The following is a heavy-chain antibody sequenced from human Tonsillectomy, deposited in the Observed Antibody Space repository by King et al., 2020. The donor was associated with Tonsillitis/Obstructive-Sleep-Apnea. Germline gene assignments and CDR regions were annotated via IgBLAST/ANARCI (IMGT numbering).Heavy chain of an antibody. CDR1: GGSFSGYY. CDR3: AVWANFYFYYMDV. V-gene: IGHV4-34*01. Sequence: QVQLQQWGAGLLKPSETLSLTCAVYGGSFSGYYWSWIRQPPGKGLEWIGEINHSGSTDYNPSLKSRVTISGDTSKNQFSLKLTSVTAADTAVYCCAVWANFYFYYMDVWGQGTTVTVSS. CDR2: INHSGST. D-gene: IGHD1-26*01. J-gene: IGHJ6*03.